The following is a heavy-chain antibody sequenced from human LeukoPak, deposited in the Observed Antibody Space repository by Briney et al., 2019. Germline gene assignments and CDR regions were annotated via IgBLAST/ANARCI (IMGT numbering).Heavy chain of an antibody. Sequence: TGGSLRLSCAASGFTFSGYWMHWVRQAPGEGLVWVSRINSDGSTTSYADSVMGRFTISRDNAKNTLYLQMNSLRAEDTAVYYCARVIYSGWQGELSDWGQGTLVTVSS. D-gene: IGHD6-19*01. J-gene: IGHJ4*02. CDR1: GFTFSGYW. CDR3: ARVIYSGWQGELSD. CDR2: INSDGSTT. V-gene: IGHV3-74*01.